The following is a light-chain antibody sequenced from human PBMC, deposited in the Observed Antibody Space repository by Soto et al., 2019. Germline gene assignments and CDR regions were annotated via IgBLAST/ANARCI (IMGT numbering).Light chain of an antibody. Sequence: EIVLTQSPGTLSLSPGERATLSCRASRSINSRYLAWYQQKPGQSPRLLIYGASSRATGIPDRFSGSGSGTDFTLTISRLDPEDFAVYHCHQYGYSPNTFGQGTQLEIK. CDR3: HQYGYSPNT. CDR2: GAS. V-gene: IGKV3-20*01. CDR1: RSINSRY. J-gene: IGKJ2*01.